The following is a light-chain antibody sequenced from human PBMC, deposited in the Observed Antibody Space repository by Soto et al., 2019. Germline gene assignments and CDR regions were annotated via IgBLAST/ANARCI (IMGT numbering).Light chain of an antibody. V-gene: IGLV2-14*01. CDR2: EVS. CDR1: SSDVGGYNY. Sequence: QSALTQPASVAGSPGQSITISCTGTSSDVGGYNYVSWYQQHPGKAPKLMIYEVSNRPSGVSNRFSGSKSGNTASLTISGLQAEDEADYYCSSYTSSSTLGFGTGTNVTVL. CDR3: SSYTSSSTLG. J-gene: IGLJ1*01.